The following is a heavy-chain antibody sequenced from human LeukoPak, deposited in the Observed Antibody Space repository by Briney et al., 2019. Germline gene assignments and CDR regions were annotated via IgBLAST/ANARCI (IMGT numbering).Heavy chain of an antibody. J-gene: IGHJ4*02. D-gene: IGHD1-1*01. Sequence: GESLRLSCAASGFTFDDYGMSWVRQAPGKGLEWVSNINRNGGNTAYADSVKGRFTISRDNAKNSLYLQMNSLRAEDTALYYCARDHGAIALTNYLDYWGQGTLVTVSS. CDR1: GFTFDDYG. V-gene: IGHV3-20*04. CDR3: ARDHGAIALTNYLDY. CDR2: INRNGGNT.